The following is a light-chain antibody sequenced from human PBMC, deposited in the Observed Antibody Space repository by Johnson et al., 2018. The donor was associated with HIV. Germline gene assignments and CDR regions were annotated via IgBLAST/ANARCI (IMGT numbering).Light chain of an antibody. CDR2: DNN. CDR3: GTWDSSLSAYV. V-gene: IGLV1-51*01. CDR1: SSNIGNNY. Sequence: QSALTQPPSVSAAPGQKVTISCSGSSSNIGNNYVSWYQQLPGTAPKLLIYDNNKRPSGIPDRFSGSKSGTSATLGITGLQTGDEADYYGGTWDSSLSAYVFGAGTKVTVL. J-gene: IGLJ1*01.